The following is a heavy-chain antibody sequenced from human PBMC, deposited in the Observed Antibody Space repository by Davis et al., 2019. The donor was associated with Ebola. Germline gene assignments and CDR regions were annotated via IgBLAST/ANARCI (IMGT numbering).Heavy chain of an antibody. Sequence: PSETLSLTCTVSGGSISSHYWSWIRQPPGKGLEWIGYIYYSGSTNYNPSLKSRVTISVDTSKNQFSLKLSSVTAADTAVYYCARDTRRGGMDVWGQGTTVTVSS. D-gene: IGHD3-10*01. CDR1: GGSISSHY. CDR2: IYYSGST. V-gene: IGHV4-59*11. CDR3: ARDTRRGGMDV. J-gene: IGHJ6*02.